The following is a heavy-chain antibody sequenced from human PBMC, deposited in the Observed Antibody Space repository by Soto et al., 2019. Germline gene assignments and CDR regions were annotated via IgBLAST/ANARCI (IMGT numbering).Heavy chain of an antibody. CDR1: GFGFSAYA. CDR2: TTGSGETT. Sequence: EVQLLESGGALVQPGGSLRLSCAASGFGFSAYAMSWVRQAPGRGLQWVTVTTGSGETTDYADSVRGRFTNSRDNSKNTLHLHMYSLRAEDTATYYCAKAQEASGNVNSFLHFWGQGTLVTVSS. D-gene: IGHD5-12*01. V-gene: IGHV3-23*01. J-gene: IGHJ4*02. CDR3: AKAQEASGNVNSFLHF.